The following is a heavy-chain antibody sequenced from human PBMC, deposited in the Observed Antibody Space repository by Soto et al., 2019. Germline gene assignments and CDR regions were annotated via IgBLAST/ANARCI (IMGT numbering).Heavy chain of an antibody. V-gene: IGHV1-18*01. Sequence: QVQLVQSGAEVKKPGASVKVSCKASGYTFTSYGISWVRQAPGQGLEWMGWISAYNGHTNYAQKLQGRVTMTTDTPTSTAYMALRSLRSDDTAVYYCARSSGWRGVDGYWGQGTLVTVSS. J-gene: IGHJ4*02. D-gene: IGHD6-19*01. CDR2: ISAYNGHT. CDR3: ARSSGWRGVDGY. CDR1: GYTFTSYG.